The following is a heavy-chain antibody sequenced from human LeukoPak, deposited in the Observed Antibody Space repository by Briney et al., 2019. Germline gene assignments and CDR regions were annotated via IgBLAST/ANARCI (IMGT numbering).Heavy chain of an antibody. CDR1: GFTVSSKY. J-gene: IGHJ4*02. D-gene: IGHD3-10*01. CDR3: ATGYYFGSGSYGYLDY. V-gene: IGHV3-53*01. CDR2: IDSSGDA. Sequence: GGSLRLSCAASGFTVSSKYMSWVRQTPGKGLQWVARIDSSGDAYTPDSVKGRFTFSRDDSENTLYLQMDSLRAEDTAVYYCATGYYFGSGSYGYLDYWGQGTLVTVSS.